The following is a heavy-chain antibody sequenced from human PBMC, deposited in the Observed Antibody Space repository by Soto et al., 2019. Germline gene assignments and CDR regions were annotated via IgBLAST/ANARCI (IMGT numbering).Heavy chain of an antibody. CDR1: GGSISSGGYY. CDR3: ARGRSDYGAHSAFDI. Sequence: PSETLSLTCTVSGGSISSGGYYWSWIRQHPGKGLEWIGYIYYSGSTYYNPSLKSRVTISVDTSKNQFSLKLSSVTAADTAVYYCARGRSDYGAHSAFDIWGPGTMVTVSS. J-gene: IGHJ3*02. CDR2: IYYSGST. D-gene: IGHD4-17*01. V-gene: IGHV4-31*03.